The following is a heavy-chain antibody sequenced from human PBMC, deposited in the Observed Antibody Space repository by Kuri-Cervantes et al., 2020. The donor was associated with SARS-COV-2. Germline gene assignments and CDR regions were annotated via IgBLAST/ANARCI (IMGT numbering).Heavy chain of an antibody. CDR3: AREPCSSTSCYTLETGMDV. V-gene: IGHV4-59*12. CDR2: IYYSGST. J-gene: IGHJ6*02. Sequence: SETLSLTCTVSGGSISSYYWSWIRQPPGKGLEWIGYIYYSGSTNYNPSLKSRVTISVDTSKNQFSLKLSSVTAADTAVYYCAREPCSSTSCYTLETGMDVWGQGTTVTVSS. D-gene: IGHD2-2*02. CDR1: GGSISSYY.